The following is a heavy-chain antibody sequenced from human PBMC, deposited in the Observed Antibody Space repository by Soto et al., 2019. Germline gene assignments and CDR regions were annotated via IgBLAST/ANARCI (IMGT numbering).Heavy chain of an antibody. D-gene: IGHD1-26*01. CDR1: GGSFSGYY. J-gene: IGHJ4*02. V-gene: IGHV4-34*01. CDR3: ARGRREKDY. Sequence: LSLTCAVYGGSFSGYYWSWIRQPPGKGLEWIGEINHSGSTNYNPSLKRRVTISVDTSKNQFSLKLSSVPAADTAVYYCARGRREKDYWGQGTLVTVSS. CDR2: INHSGST.